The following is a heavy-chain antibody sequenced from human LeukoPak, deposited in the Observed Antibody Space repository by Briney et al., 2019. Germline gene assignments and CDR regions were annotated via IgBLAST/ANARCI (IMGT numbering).Heavy chain of an antibody. CDR2: IYFSGST. J-gene: IGHJ4*02. CDR1: GDSISSSNCY. V-gene: IGHV4-39*07. CDR3: ARTVVYDMSGYGY. D-gene: IGHD3-22*01. Sequence: SETLSLTCTVSGDSISSSNCYWGWIRQPPGKGLEWIGSIYFSGSTYYNPPLKSRVTISVDRSRNQFSLKLRSVTATDTAVYYCARTVVYDMSGYGYWGLGTLVTVSS.